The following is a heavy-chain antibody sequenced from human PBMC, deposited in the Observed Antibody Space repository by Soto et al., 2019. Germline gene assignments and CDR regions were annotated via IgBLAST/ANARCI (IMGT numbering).Heavy chain of an antibody. Sequence: PSETLSLTCTVSGGSISSGGYYWSWIRQHPGKGLEWTGYIYYSGSTYYNPSLKSRVTISVDTSKNQFSLKLSSVTAADTAVYYCARAQYYYDSSGYYSAVYYGMDVWGQGTTVTVSS. D-gene: IGHD3-22*01. V-gene: IGHV4-31*02. J-gene: IGHJ6*02. CDR1: GGSISSGGYY. CDR3: ARAQYYYDSSGYYSAVYYGMDV. CDR2: IYYSGST.